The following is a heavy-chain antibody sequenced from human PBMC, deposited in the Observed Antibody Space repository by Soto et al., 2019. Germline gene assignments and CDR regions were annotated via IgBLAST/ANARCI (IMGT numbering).Heavy chain of an antibody. CDR3: ARRIYDTGSVPNYQYGFDG. J-gene: IGHJ4*01. CDR1: GYSFAGSW. V-gene: IGHV5-10-1*01. CDR2: IAPRDTAN. Sequence: GAAKKFSSAGCGYSFAGSWISWVRQTPGKGQARMGRIAPRDTANYSRPFFRGHVTISAAKSITPVFVLWSSQTAADTAMYDRARRIYDTGSVPNYQYGFDGWGQGTLVTVSS. D-gene: IGHD2-8*02.